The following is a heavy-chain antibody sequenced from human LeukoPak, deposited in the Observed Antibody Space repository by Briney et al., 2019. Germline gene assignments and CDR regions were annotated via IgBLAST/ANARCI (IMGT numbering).Heavy chain of an antibody. D-gene: IGHD7-27*01. CDR1: GFTFSSYS. CDR2: IKQDGSEK. J-gene: IGHJ4*02. V-gene: IGHV3-7*01. Sequence: GGSLRLSCAASGFTFSSYSMNWVRQAPGKGLEWVANIKQDGSEKYYVDSAKGRFTISRDNAKNSLYLQMNSLRAEDTAVYYCARNWGIDYWGQGTLVTVSS. CDR3: ARNWGIDY.